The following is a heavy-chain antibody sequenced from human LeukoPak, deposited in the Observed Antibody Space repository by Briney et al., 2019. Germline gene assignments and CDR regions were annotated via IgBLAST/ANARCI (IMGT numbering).Heavy chain of an antibody. CDR1: GFTVSSNY. Sequence: GGSLRLSCAASGFTVSSNYMSWVRQPPGKGLEWVSVIYSGGTTFYADSVKGRFTISRDNSKNTLYLQMNSLRADDTAVYYCAKLRGWYGEGYFDYWGQGTVVTVSS. J-gene: IGHJ4*02. CDR3: AKLRGWYGEGYFDY. D-gene: IGHD3-10*01. CDR2: IYSGGTT. V-gene: IGHV3-53*01.